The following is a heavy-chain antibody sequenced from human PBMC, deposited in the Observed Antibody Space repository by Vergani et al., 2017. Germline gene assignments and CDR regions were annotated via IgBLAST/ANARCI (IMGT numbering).Heavy chain of an antibody. J-gene: IGHJ6*03. CDR2: ISSSSSYI. V-gene: IGHV3-21*01. D-gene: IGHD2-21*01. CDR1: GFTFSSYS. Sequence: EVQLVESGGGLVKPGGSLRLSCAASGFTFSSYSMNWVRQAPGKGLEWVSSISSSSSYIYYADSVKGRFTISRDNAKNSLYLQMNSLRAEDTAVYYCARDLCGGDCYSVYYYMDVWGKGTTVTVS. CDR3: ARDLCGGDCYSVYYYMDV.